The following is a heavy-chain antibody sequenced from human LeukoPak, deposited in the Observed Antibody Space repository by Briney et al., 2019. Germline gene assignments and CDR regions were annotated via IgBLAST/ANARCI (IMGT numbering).Heavy chain of an antibody. Sequence: GGSLRLSCAASGFTFSDYNMRWIRQAPGKGLEWVSSISRSGSTKYYADSVKGRFTISRDNAKNSLFLQMNSLRAEDTAVYYCARADTAYYYYYMDVWGKGTTVTVSS. V-gene: IGHV3-11*04. CDR2: ISRSGSTK. CDR1: GFTFSDYN. J-gene: IGHJ6*03. D-gene: IGHD5-18*01. CDR3: ARADTAYYYYYMDV.